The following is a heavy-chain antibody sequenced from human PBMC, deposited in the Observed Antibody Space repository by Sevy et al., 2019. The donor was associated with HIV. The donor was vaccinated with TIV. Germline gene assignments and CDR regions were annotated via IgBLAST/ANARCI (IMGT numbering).Heavy chain of an antibody. J-gene: IGHJ4*02. V-gene: IGHV3-30*18. D-gene: IGHD3-3*01. Sequence: GGSLRLSCVASGFSFINSAMHWVRQPPGKGLEWVAATSSDGKNKYYADSVKGRFTIYRDNSKNTMYLQMNSLRGDDTALYYCAKPAFGVVTQFDYWGQGTLVTVSS. CDR2: TSSDGKNK. CDR1: GFSFINSA. CDR3: AKPAFGVVTQFDY.